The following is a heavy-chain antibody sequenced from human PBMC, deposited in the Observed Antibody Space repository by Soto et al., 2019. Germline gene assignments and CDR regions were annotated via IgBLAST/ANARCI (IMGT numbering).Heavy chain of an antibody. CDR3: ARVGGVAARIFDY. CDR1: GGSLSPFY. Sequence: SDTLSLTCTVSGGSLSPFYWSWVRQPPGKGLEWIGYLYYSGNTNYNPSLKSRVTISVDASKNQVPLRLTSVTAADTVVYYVARVGGVAARIFDYWGEGAVVTVSS. V-gene: IGHV4-59*01. D-gene: IGHD2-15*01. J-gene: IGHJ4*02. CDR2: LYYSGNT.